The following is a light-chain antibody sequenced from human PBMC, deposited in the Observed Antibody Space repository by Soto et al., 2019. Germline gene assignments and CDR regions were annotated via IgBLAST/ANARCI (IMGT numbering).Light chain of an antibody. Sequence: NFMLTQPHSVSESPGKTVTISCTRSGGSIASGYVQWYRQRPGSAPTTVIYEDNQRPSGVPDRFSGSIDSSSNSASLTISGLQTEDEADYYCQSYHSSYPYVFGTWTKVTVL. V-gene: IGLV6-57*03. J-gene: IGLJ1*01. CDR1: GGSIASGY. CDR3: QSYHSSYPYV. CDR2: EDN.